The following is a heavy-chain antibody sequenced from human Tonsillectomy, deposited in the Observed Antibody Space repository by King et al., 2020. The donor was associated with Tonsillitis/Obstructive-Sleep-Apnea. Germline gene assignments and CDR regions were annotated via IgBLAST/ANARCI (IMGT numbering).Heavy chain of an antibody. J-gene: IGHJ4*02. CDR2: IYWYDDK. D-gene: IGHD6-6*01. V-gene: IGHV2-5*01. CDR3: AHRLEYSRSSWGFDY. CDR1: GFSLSTSGVG. Sequence: TLKESGPTLVKPTQTLTLTCTFSGFSLSTSGVGVGWIRQPPGKALEWLALIYWYDDKRYSPSLKSRLTITKDTSKNQVVLTMTNMDPVDTATFYCAHRLEYSRSSWGFDYWGQGALVTVSS.